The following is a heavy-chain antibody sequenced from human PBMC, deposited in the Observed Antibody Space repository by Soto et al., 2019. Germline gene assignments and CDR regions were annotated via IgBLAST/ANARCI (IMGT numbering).Heavy chain of an antibody. D-gene: IGHD2-2*01. Sequence: GGSLRLSCAASGFSFSTFGMHWVRQAPGKGLEWVAVIWYDGSNKYYADSVKGLFTISRDNSKNTVYLQMNSLSAEDTAVYYCARDEAYCSSTSCYVYSYYALDVWGQGTTVTVSS. J-gene: IGHJ6*02. CDR1: GFSFSTFG. CDR3: ARDEAYCSSTSCYVYSYYALDV. CDR2: IWYDGSNK. V-gene: IGHV3-33*01.